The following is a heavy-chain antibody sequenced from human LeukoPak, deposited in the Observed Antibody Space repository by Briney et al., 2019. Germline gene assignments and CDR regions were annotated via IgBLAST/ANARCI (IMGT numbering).Heavy chain of an antibody. J-gene: IGHJ3*02. D-gene: IGHD3-22*01. Sequence: ASVKVSCKASGYTFTSYYMHWVRQAPGQGLEWMGIINPSGGSTSYAQKFQGRVTMTRDTSTSTVYMELSSLRSEDTAVYYCARDPAYYYDSSGYSDAFDIWGQGTMVTVSS. CDR3: ARDPAYYYDSSGYSDAFDI. CDR2: INPSGGST. CDR1: GYTFTSYY. V-gene: IGHV1-46*01.